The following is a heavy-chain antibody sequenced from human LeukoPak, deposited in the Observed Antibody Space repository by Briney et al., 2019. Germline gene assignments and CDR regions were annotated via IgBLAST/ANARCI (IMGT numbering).Heavy chain of an antibody. CDR3: AKDKMFYYDSSGYYPDAFEI. J-gene: IGHJ3*02. CDR2: ISYDGSNK. D-gene: IGHD3-22*01. V-gene: IGHV3-30*18. CDR1: GFTFSSYG. Sequence: GRSLRLSCAASGFTFSSYGMHWVRQAPSKGLEGVAVISYDGSNKYYADSVKGRFTISRDNSKNTLYLQMNSLRAEDTAVYYCAKDKMFYYDSSGYYPDAFEIWGQGTMVTVSS.